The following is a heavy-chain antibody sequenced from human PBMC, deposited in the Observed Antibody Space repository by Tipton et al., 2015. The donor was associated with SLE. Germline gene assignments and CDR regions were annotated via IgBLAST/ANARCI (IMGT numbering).Heavy chain of an antibody. CDR3: ARDIVVVTAPPCDAFDI. D-gene: IGHD2-21*02. CDR2: INHSGST. J-gene: IGHJ3*02. Sequence: TLSLTCAVYGGSFSGYYWSWIRQPPGKGLEWIGEINHSGSTNYNPSLKSRVTISVDTSKNQFSLKLSSVTAADTAVYYCARDIVVVTAPPCDAFDIWGQGTMVTVSS. V-gene: IGHV4-34*01. CDR1: GGSFSGYY.